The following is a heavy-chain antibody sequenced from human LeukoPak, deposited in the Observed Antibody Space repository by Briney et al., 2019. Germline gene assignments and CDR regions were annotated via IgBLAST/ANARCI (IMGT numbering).Heavy chain of an antibody. Sequence: GGSLRLSCAASGFTFSTYPISWVRQAPGKGLEWVSGISSSGGDTYYADSVKGRFTISRDYSNNTLYLQMNSLRAEDTAVYYCVKDSVRGYSGYGNDVFEIWGQGTMVTVSS. CDR2: ISSSGGDT. CDR1: GFTFSTYP. J-gene: IGHJ3*02. V-gene: IGHV3-23*01. CDR3: VKDSVRGYSGYGNDVFEI. D-gene: IGHD5-12*01.